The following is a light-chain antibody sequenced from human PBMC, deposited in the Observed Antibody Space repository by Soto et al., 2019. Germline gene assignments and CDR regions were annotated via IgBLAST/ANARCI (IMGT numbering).Light chain of an antibody. J-gene: IGKJ1*01. CDR3: QHYGDSSWT. CDR1: RSVSDTL. V-gene: IGKV3-20*01. CDR2: GTS. Sequence: EIVLTQSPGTLSLSPGERANLSCRADRSVSDTLLTWFQQKPGQAPRLLIFGTSNRAPGIPDRFSGSGSGTDVTLTISRLEPDDFAVYYCQHYGDSSWTFGQGTKVEIK.